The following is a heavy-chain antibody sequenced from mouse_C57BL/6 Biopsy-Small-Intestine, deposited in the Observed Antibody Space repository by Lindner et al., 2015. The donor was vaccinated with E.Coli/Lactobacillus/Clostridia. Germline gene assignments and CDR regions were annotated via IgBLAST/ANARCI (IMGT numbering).Heavy chain of an antibody. D-gene: IGHD1-1*01. CDR2: ISSGSSTI. CDR3: ARGYYGTFDY. J-gene: IGHJ2*01. V-gene: IGHV5-17*01. CDR1: GFTFSDYG. Sequence: EVQLQESGGGLVKPGGSLKLSCAASGFTFSDYGMHWARQAPEKGLEWVAYISSGSSTIYYADTVKGRFTISRDNAKNTLFLQMTSLRSEDTAMYYCARGYYGTFDYWGQGTTLTVSS.